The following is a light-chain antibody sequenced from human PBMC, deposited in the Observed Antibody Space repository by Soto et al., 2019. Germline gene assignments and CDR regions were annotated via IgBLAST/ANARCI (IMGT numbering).Light chain of an antibody. CDR1: QTVGDY. Sequence: EIVLTQSPATLSLSPGERATLSCRASQTVGDYLAWYQHKPGLPPRLLIFEASHRATGIPARFSGSGSGTDFTLTISSLEPEDFAAYYCQQRSNWPPVTFGQGTRLEIK. J-gene: IGKJ5*01. CDR3: QQRSNWPPVT. CDR2: EAS. V-gene: IGKV3-11*01.